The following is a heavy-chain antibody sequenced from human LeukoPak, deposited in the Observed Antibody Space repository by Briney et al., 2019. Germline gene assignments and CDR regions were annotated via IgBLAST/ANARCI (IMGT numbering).Heavy chain of an antibody. D-gene: IGHD4-17*01. CDR3: ARLEDYGDYFDY. CDR1: GFTFSSYS. Sequence: PGGSLRLSCAASGFTFSSYSMNWVRQAPGKGLEWVSYISSSSSTICYADSVKGRFTISRDNAKNSLYLQMNSLRAEDTAVYYCARLEDYGDYFDYWGQGTLVTVSS. CDR2: ISSSSSTI. V-gene: IGHV3-48*04. J-gene: IGHJ4*02.